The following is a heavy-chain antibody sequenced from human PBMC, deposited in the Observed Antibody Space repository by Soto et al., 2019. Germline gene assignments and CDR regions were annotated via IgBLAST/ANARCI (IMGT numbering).Heavy chain of an antibody. CDR3: ARDGGYYGSGRDY. D-gene: IGHD3-10*01. V-gene: IGHV3-30-3*01. CDR2: ISYDGSNK. Sequence: QVQLVESGGGVVQPGRSLRLSCAASGFTFSSYAMHWVRQAPGKGLEWVAVISYDGSNKDYADSVKGRFTIARDNSKNTLYLQMNSLRAEDTAVYYCARDGGYYGSGRDYWGQGTLVTVSS. CDR1: GFTFSSYA. J-gene: IGHJ4*02.